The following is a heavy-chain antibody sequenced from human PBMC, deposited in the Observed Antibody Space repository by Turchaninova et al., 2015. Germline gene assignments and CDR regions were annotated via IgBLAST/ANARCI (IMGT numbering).Heavy chain of an antibody. CDR3: ARDRPEYYYDSSGLNWYFDL. V-gene: IGHV1-18*04. CDR2: LSAYKGNP. CDR1: GYTFTNYV. Sequence: QVQLVQSGAEVKQPGASVRVSCKASGYTFTNYVISWVRQAPGQGLEWMGWLSAYKGNPKYAQTRQGRVTMTTDTSTSTAYMELRSLRSDDTAVYYCARDRPEYYYDSSGLNWYFDLWGRGTLVTVSS. D-gene: IGHD3-22*01. J-gene: IGHJ2*01.